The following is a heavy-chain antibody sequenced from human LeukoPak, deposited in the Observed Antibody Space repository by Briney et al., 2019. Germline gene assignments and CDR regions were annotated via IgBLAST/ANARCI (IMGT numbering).Heavy chain of an antibody. CDR2: IKQDGSER. J-gene: IGHJ4*02. Sequence: GGPLRLSCAASGFTFSGFSMSWVRQSPTKGLEWVASIKQDGSERYYVDSVKGRFTISRDNAKNSLSLQMNNLRVEDTAVYYCARAGSHWHYVYWGQGTVVTVSS. CDR1: GFTFSGFS. CDR3: ARAGSHWHYVY. V-gene: IGHV3-7*01. D-gene: IGHD3-10*01.